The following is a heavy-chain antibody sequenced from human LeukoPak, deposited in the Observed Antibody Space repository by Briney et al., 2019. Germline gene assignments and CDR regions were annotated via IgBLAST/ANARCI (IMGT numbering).Heavy chain of an antibody. D-gene: IGHD3-22*01. V-gene: IGHV3-21*01. CDR1: GFTFSDYD. CDR2: ISSSSSYI. J-gene: IGHJ4*02. Sequence: GGSLRLSCSASGFTFSDYDMNWVRQAPGKGLEWVSSISSSSSYIYYADSVKGRFTISRDNAKNSLYLQMNSLRAEDTAVYYCARDPSLVGYSSDYYDSSGYYLGGQGTLVTVSS. CDR3: ARDPSLVGYSSDYYDSSGYYL.